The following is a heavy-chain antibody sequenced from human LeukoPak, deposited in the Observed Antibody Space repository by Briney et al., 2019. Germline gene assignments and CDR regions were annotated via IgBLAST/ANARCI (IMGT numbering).Heavy chain of an antibody. CDR3: ARSNRGEHSGYDHYFDY. CDR1: GFTFSSYW. CDR2: INPNSGGT. J-gene: IGHJ4*02. V-gene: IGHV1-2*02. Sequence: PGGSLRLSCAASGFTFSSYWMSWVRQAPGQGLEWMGWINPNSGGTNYAQKFQGRVTMTRDTSISTAYMELSRLRSDDTAVYYCARSNRGEHSGYDHYFDYWGQGTLVTVSS. D-gene: IGHD5-12*01.